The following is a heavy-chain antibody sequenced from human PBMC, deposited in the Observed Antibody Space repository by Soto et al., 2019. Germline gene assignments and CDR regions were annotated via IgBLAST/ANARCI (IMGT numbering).Heavy chain of an antibody. J-gene: IGHJ5*02. CDR1: GGSFSGYY. CDR3: ARTQLWFGDRLQGFDP. V-gene: IGHV4-34*01. CDR2: INHSGST. Sequence: SDTLSLTCAVYGGSFSGYYWSWIRQPPGKGLEWIGEINHSGSTNYNPSLKSRVTISVDTSKNQFSLKLSSVTAADTAVYYCARTQLWFGDRLQGFDPWGQGTLVTVSS. D-gene: IGHD3-10*01.